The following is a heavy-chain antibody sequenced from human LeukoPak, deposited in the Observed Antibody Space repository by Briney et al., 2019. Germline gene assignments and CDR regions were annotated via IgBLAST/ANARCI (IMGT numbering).Heavy chain of an antibody. D-gene: IGHD3-10*01. CDR3: AILHYYGSGVDY. Sequence: GASVKVSCKASGYTFTGYYMHWVRQAPGQGLEWMGRINPNSGGTNYAQKFQGRVTMTRDTSISTAYMELSRLRSDDTAVYYCAILHYYGSGVDYWGQGTLVTVSS. V-gene: IGHV1-2*06. J-gene: IGHJ4*02. CDR2: INPNSGGT. CDR1: GYTFTGYY.